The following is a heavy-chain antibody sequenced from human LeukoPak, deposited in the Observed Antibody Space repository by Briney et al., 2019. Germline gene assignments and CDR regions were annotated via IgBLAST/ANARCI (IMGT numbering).Heavy chain of an antibody. CDR2: IYSGGST. CDR1: GLTVSSNY. CDR3: ARVEEYCSGGSCYPGHFGY. J-gene: IGHJ4*02. Sequence: GGSLRLSCAASGLTVSSNYMSWVRQAPGKGLEWVSVIYSGGSTYYANSVKGRFTISRDNSKNTLYLQMNSLRAEDTAAYYCARVEEYCSGGSCYPGHFGYWVQGTLVSVSS. V-gene: IGHV3-53*01. D-gene: IGHD2-15*01.